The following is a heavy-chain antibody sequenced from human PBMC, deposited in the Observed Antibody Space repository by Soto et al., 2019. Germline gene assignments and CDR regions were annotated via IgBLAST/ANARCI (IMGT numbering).Heavy chain of an antibody. CDR3: ARDRIEAAGTPRFNYYYGMDV. CDR1: GFTVSSTY. Sequence: EVQLVESGGGLIQPGGSLRLSCAASGFTVSSTYMTWVRQAPGKGLEWVSVIYGGLTTSYADSVKGRFTISRDNSKNTVFRQMNSLRAEDTAVYYCARDRIEAAGTPRFNYYYGMDVWGQGTTVTVSS. CDR2: IYGGLTT. J-gene: IGHJ6*02. D-gene: IGHD6-13*01. V-gene: IGHV3-53*01.